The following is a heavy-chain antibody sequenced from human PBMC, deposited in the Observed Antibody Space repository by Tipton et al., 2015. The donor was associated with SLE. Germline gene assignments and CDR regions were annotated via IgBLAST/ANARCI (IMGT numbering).Heavy chain of an antibody. J-gene: IGHJ6*02. V-gene: IGHV3-30*04. CDR3: ARVRGYCSGGSCLTNPSGYYYGMDV. D-gene: IGHD2-15*01. CDR1: GFTFSSFA. Sequence: SLRLSCAASGFTFSSFAMHWVRQAPGKGLEWVGLISNDGRQKYYADSVKGRLTISRDNSENTLYLQMNSLRAEDTAVYYCARVRGYCSGGSCLTNPSGYYYGMDVWGQGTTVTVSS. CDR2: ISNDGRQK.